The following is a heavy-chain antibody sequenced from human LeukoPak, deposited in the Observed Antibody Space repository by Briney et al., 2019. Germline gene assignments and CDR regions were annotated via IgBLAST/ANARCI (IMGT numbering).Heavy chain of an antibody. Sequence: TSETLSLTCTVSGGSISSDSHYWGWIHQPPGKGLEWIGTISYSGSAFYNPSLKSQVTISVDTSNNQFSLILTSVTAADTAVYYCARAPSYRPHSFHYWGQGTLVTVSS. CDR1: GGSISSDSHY. CDR2: ISYSGSA. CDR3: ARAPSYRPHSFHY. J-gene: IGHJ4*02. D-gene: IGHD3-16*02. V-gene: IGHV4-39*01.